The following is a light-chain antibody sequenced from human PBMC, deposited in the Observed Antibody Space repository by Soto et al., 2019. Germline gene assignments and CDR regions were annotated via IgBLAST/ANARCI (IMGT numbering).Light chain of an antibody. CDR1: QSIGNF. Sequence: EIVLTQSPATLSLSPGERASLSCRASQSIGNFLAWYQQKPGQAPRLLIYDASNRATGIPARFSGSGSGTDFTLTISSLDPEDFAVYYCQQRSNWPPLFSFGLGTKVDIK. CDR3: QQRSNWPPLFS. CDR2: DAS. V-gene: IGKV3-11*01. J-gene: IGKJ3*01.